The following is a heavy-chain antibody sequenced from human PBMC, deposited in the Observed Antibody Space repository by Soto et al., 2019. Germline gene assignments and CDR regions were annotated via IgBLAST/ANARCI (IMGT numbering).Heavy chain of an antibody. V-gene: IGHV1-18*01. J-gene: IGHJ4*02. CDR3: ARRPHLADNVELDY. CDR2: ISAYSGHT. D-gene: IGHD6-19*01. CDR1: GYTFTNYG. Sequence: QVQLVQSGAEVKKPGASVTVSCKASGYTFTNYGINWVRQAPGQGLEWMGWISAYSGHTNYAQKLQDRATMTTDTSTSTAYMVQRSRISDDTAVYYCARRPHLADNVELDYWGQGTLVTVSS.